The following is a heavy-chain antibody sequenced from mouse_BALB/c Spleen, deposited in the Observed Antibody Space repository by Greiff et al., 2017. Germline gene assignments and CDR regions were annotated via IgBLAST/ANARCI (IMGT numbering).Heavy chain of an antibody. D-gene: IGHD4-1*01. CDR1: GFTFSSYG. V-gene: IGHV5-6*01. Sequence: EVQRVESGGDLVKPGGSLKLSCAASGFTFSSYGMSWVRQTPDKRLEWVATISSGGSYTYYPDSVKGRFTISRDNAKNTLYLQMSSLKSEDTAMYYCASTNWAYAMDYWGQGTSVTVSS. J-gene: IGHJ4*01. CDR3: ASTNWAYAMDY. CDR2: ISSGGSYT.